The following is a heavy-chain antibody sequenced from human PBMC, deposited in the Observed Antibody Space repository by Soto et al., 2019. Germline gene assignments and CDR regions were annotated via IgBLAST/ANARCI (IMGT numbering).Heavy chain of an antibody. J-gene: IGHJ4*02. V-gene: IGHV3-48*03. CDR3: ARGDWNYVLGYFDY. CDR2: ISSSGSTI. Sequence: PGGSLRLSCAASGFTFSSYEMNWVRQAPGKGLEWVSYISSSGSTIYYADSVKGRFTISRDNAKNSLYLQMNSLRAEDTAVYYCARGDWNYVLGYFDYWGQGTLVTVSS. CDR1: GFTFSSYE. D-gene: IGHD1-7*01.